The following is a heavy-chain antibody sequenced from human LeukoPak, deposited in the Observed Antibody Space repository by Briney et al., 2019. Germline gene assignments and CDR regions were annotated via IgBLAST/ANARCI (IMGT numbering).Heavy chain of an antibody. CDR3: AKSERFYCSGGTCYPNWFDP. CDR1: GFTFSTYA. CDR2: ISGSSAYT. D-gene: IGHD2-15*01. Sequence: GGSLRLSCAASGFTFSTYAMNWVSQAPGKGLEWVSAISGSSAYTNYADSVKGRFTISRDNSKNTLYLQMNSLRAEDTAVYYCAKSERFYCSGGTCYPNWFDPWGQGTLVTVSS. J-gene: IGHJ5*02. V-gene: IGHV3-23*01.